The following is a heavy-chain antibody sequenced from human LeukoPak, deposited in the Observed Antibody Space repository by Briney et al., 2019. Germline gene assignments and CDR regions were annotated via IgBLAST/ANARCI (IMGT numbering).Heavy chain of an antibody. D-gene: IGHD6-13*01. V-gene: IGHV4-30-2*01. CDR3: ARESGYSSSYDY. J-gene: IGHJ4*02. CDR1: GGSISSGSYY. CDR2: IYHSGST. Sequence: SETLSLTCTVSGGSISSGSYYWSWIRQPPGKGLEWIGYIYHSGSTYYNPSLRSRVTISVDRSKNQFSLKLSSVTAADTAVYYCARESGYSSSYDYWGQGTLVTVSS.